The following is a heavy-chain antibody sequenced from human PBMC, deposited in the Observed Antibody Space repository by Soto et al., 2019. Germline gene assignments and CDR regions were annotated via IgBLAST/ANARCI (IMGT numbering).Heavy chain of an antibody. CDR2: INPSGGST. V-gene: IGHV1-46*03. CDR3: ARDRFGGYCSGGSCPLGDKGWFDP. J-gene: IGHJ5*02. CDR1: GFTFSSYA. Sequence: PGGSLRLSCAASGFTFSSYAMSWVRQAPGKGLEWMGIINPSGGSTSYAQKFQGRVTMTRDTSTSKVYMELSSLRSEETAVYYIARDRFGGYCSGGSCPLGDKGWFDPWGQGTLVTVSS. D-gene: IGHD2-15*01.